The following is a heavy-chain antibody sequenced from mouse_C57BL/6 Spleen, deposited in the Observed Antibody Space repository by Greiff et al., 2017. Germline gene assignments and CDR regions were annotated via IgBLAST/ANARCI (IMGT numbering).Heavy chain of an antibody. CDR1: GYTFTSYD. Sequence: VQLQQSGPELVKPGASVKLSCKASGYTFTSYDINWVKQRPGQGLEWIGWIYPRDGSTKYNEKFKGKATLTVDTSSSTAYMELHSLTSEDSAVYFCARDGVLYDYDGDWFAYWGQGTLVTVSA. J-gene: IGHJ3*01. CDR2: IYPRDGST. CDR3: ARDGVLYDYDGDWFAY. V-gene: IGHV1-85*01. D-gene: IGHD2-4*01.